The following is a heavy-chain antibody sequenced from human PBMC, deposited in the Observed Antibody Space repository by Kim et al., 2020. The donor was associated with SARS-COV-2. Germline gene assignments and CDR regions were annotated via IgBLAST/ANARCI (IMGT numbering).Heavy chain of an antibody. J-gene: IGHJ3*02. D-gene: IGHD2-15*01. CDR3: ARDSSSPHRGGCSGGSCYEGAFDI. Sequence: GGSLRLSCAASGFTFSSYSMNWVRQAPGKGLEWVSSISSSSSYIYYADSVKGRFTISRDNAKNSLYLQMNSLRAEDTAVYYCARDSSSPHRGGCSGGSCYEGAFDIWGQGTMVTVSS. V-gene: IGHV3-21*01. CDR2: ISSSSSYI. CDR1: GFTFSSYS.